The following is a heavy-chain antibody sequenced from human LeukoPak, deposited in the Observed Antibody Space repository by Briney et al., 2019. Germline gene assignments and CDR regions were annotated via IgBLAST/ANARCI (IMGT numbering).Heavy chain of an antibody. CDR1: GGTFSSYA. V-gene: IGHV1-69*06. CDR2: IIPIFGTA. CDR3: ASPGHYYDSSGYYDY. J-gene: IGHJ4*02. D-gene: IGHD3-22*01. Sequence: GSSVKVSCKASGGTFSSYAISWVRQAPGQGLEWMGGIIPIFGTANYAQKFQGRVTITADKSTSTAYMELSSLRSEDTAVYYCASPGHYYDSSGYYDYWGQGTLVTVSS.